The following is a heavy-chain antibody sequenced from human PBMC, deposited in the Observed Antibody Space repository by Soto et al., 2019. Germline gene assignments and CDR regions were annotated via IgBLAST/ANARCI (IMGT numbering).Heavy chain of an antibody. CDR3: AAGTWGAVPVPNFDY. D-gene: IGHD3-16*01. V-gene: IGHV1-58*01. CDR1: GFTFTSSA. CDR2: IVVGSGNT. Sequence: SVKVSCKASGFTFTSSAVQWVRQARGQRLEWIGWIVVGSGNTNYAQKFQERVTITRDMSTSTAYMELSSLRSEDTAVYYCAAGTWGAVPVPNFDYWSQGTLVTVSS. J-gene: IGHJ4*02.